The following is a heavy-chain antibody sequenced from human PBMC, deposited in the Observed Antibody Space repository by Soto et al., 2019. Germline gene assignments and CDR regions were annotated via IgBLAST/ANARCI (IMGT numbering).Heavy chain of an antibody. J-gene: IGHJ5*02. CDR2: IYYSGIT. CDR3: PKDRGYTWNYSWFDP. Sequence: SETLSLTCTVSGGSISSSSYYWGWIRQPPGKGLEWIGNIYYSGITYYNPSLKSRFTISRDNSKNTLDLQMNSLRAEDTAVYYCPKDRGYTWNYSWFDPWGQGTLVTVSS. CDR1: GGSISSSSYY. D-gene: IGHD1-7*01. V-gene: IGHV4-39*06.